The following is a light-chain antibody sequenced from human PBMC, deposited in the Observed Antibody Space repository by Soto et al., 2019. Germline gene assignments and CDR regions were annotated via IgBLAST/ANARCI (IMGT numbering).Light chain of an antibody. J-gene: IGKJ3*01. CDR2: GAS. Sequence: EIVLTQSPGTLSLSPGERATLSCRASQSVSSSYLAWYQQKPGQAPMLLIYGASSRATGIPDRFSGSGSGTDFTLTISRLEPEDFAVYYCQQYGSSLFGPGTKVDIK. CDR1: QSVSSSY. V-gene: IGKV3-20*01. CDR3: QQYGSSL.